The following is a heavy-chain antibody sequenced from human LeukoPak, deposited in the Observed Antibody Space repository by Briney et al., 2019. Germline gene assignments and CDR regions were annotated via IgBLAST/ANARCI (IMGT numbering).Heavy chain of an antibody. Sequence: SETLSLTCTVSGGSISSYYWSWIRQPPGKGLEWIGYIYYSGSTNYNPSLKSRVTISVDTSKNQFSLKLSSVTAADTAVYYCARGGTYCSSTSCPQYYYYYYGMDVWGQGTTVTVSS. D-gene: IGHD2-2*01. CDR3: ARGGTYCSSTSCPQYYYYYYGMDV. V-gene: IGHV4-59*01. J-gene: IGHJ6*02. CDR2: IYYSGST. CDR1: GGSISSYY.